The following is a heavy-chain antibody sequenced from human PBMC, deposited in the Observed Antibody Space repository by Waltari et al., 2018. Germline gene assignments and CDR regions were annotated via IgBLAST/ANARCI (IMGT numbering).Heavy chain of an antibody. CDR2: ISASSANI. J-gene: IGHJ4*02. CDR3: VRDLSYGSSWYNYFDS. V-gene: IGHV3-48*01. CDR1: GFTFSRTA. D-gene: IGHD6-13*01. Sequence: EVQLVESGGGLVQPGGSRRLSWAASGFTFSRTAMNWGRQAPGKGLELVSYISASSANIHYADSVKGRFTVYRDNARNSLYLQMNSLRGEDTALYYCVRDLSYGSSWYNYFDSWGQGTLVTVSS.